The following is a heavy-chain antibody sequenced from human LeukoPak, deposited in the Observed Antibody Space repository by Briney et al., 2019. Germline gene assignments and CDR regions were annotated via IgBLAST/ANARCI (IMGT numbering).Heavy chain of an antibody. J-gene: IGHJ6*04. CDR3: AELGITMIGGV. CDR2: ISSSGSTI. Sequence: GGSLRLSCAASGFPFSDYSMTWVRQAPGKGLEWVSYISSSGSTIYYADSEKGRFTISRDNAKNSLYLQMNSLRAEDTAVYYCAELGITMIGGVWGKGTTVTISS. V-gene: IGHV3-11*04. CDR1: GFPFSDYS. D-gene: IGHD3-10*02.